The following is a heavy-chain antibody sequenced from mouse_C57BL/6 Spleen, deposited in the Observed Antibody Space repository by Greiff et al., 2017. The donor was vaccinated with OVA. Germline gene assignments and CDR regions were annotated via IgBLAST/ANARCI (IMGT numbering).Heavy chain of an antibody. V-gene: IGHV1-82*01. J-gene: IGHJ2*01. CDR1: GYAFSSSW. CDR2: IYPGDGDT. CDR3: ARGGTGFDY. D-gene: IGHD2-14*01. Sequence: VQRVESGPELVKPGASVKISCKASGYAFSSSWMNWVKQRPGKGLEWIGRIYPGDGDTNYNGKFKGKATLTADKSSSTAYMQLSSLTSEDSAVYFCARGGTGFDYWGQGTTLTVSS.